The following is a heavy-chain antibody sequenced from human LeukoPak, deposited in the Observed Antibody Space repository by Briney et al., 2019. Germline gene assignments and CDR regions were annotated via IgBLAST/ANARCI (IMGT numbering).Heavy chain of an antibody. V-gene: IGHV3-11*01. CDR1: GFKFSDCY. Sequence: PGGSLRLSCAASGFKFSDCYMSWIRQAPGKGLEWVSYIDTSGYSIYYADSVKGRFTISRDNARNSVYLQMNSLRADDTAVYYCARGHYGLDYWGQGTLVTVSS. J-gene: IGHJ4*02. D-gene: IGHD3-16*01. CDR2: IDTSGYSI. CDR3: ARGHYGLDY.